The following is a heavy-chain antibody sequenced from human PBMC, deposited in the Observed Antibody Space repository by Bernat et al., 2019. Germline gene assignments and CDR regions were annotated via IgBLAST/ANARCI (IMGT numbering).Heavy chain of an antibody. CDR3: ARDCLVGATGWYYYGMDV. V-gene: IGHV4-39*07. CDR1: GGSISSSSYY. D-gene: IGHD1-26*01. J-gene: IGHJ6*02. Sequence: QLQLQESGPGLVKPSETLSLTCTVSGGSISSSSYYWGWIRQPPGKGLEWIGSIYYSGSTNYNPSLKSRVTISVDTSKNQFSLKLSSVTAADTAVYYCARDCLVGATGWYYYGMDVWGQGTTVTVSS. CDR2: IYYSGST.